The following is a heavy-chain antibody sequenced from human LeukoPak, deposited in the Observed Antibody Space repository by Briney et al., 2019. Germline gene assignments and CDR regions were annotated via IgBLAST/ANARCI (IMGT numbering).Heavy chain of an antibody. CDR3: ARDILDSSGYSGAFDI. V-gene: IGHV3-21*01. Sequence: GGSLRLSCAASGFTFSSYSMNWVRQAPGKGLEWVSSISSFSSYIHYGDSVKGRFTISRDNAKNSLYLQMNSLRAEDTAVYYCARDILDSSGYSGAFDIWGQGTMVTVSS. CDR2: ISSFSSYI. J-gene: IGHJ3*02. CDR1: GFTFSSYS. D-gene: IGHD3-22*01.